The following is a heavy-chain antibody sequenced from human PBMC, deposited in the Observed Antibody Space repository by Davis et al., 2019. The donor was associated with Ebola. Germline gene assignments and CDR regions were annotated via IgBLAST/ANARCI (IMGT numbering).Heavy chain of an antibody. CDR1: GGSFSGYY. CDR2: INHSGST. CDR3: ARVKDSSGWLVDI. V-gene: IGHV4-34*01. Sequence: MPSETLSLTCAVYGGSFSGYYWSWIRQPPGKGLEWIGEINHSGSTNYNPSLKSRVTISVDTSKNQFSLKLSSVTAADTAVYYCARVKDSSGWLVDIWGQGTMVTVSS. J-gene: IGHJ3*02. D-gene: IGHD6-19*01.